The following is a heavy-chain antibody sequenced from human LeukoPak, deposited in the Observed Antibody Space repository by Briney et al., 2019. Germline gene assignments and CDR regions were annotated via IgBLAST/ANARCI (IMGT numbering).Heavy chain of an antibody. Sequence: GGSLRLSCGASGFTVSSNYMNWVRQAPGRGLEWVSVIYSGGSTYYADSVKGRFTISRDISKNTLYLQMNSLRAEDTAVYYCAKDYEYNSNTWYFHWGRGTLVSVSS. J-gene: IGHJ4*02. CDR2: IYSGGST. D-gene: IGHD6-13*01. V-gene: IGHV3-53*01. CDR3: AKDYEYNSNTWYFH. CDR1: GFTVSSNY.